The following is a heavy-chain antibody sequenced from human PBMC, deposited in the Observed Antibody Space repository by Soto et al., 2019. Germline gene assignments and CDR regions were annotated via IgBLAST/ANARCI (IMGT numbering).Heavy chain of an antibody. CDR2: INPNSGGT. Sequence: ASVKVSCKASGYTFTGCYMHWVRQAPGQGLEWMGWINPNSGGTNYAQKFQGWVTMTRDTSISTAYMELSRLRSDDTAVYYCARERITMVRGLSYGMDVWGQGTTVTVSS. D-gene: IGHD3-10*01. CDR3: ARERITMVRGLSYGMDV. V-gene: IGHV1-2*04. CDR1: GYTFTGCY. J-gene: IGHJ6*02.